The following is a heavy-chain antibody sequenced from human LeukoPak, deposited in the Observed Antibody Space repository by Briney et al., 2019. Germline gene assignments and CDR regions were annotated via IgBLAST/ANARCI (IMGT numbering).Heavy chain of an antibody. V-gene: IGHV1-18*01. CDR1: GYTFTSYA. D-gene: IGHD1-26*01. J-gene: IGHJ4*02. CDR3: AMTPGGSGDY. Sequence: GASVKVSCKASGYTFTSYAMHWVRQAPGQGLEWMGWISAYNGNTNYAQKLQGRVTITADKSTSTAYMELSSLRSEDTAVYYCAMTPGGSGDYWGQGTLVTVSS. CDR2: ISAYNGNT.